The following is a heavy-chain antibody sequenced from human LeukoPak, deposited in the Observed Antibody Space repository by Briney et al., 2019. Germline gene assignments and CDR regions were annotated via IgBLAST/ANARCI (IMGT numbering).Heavy chain of an antibody. CDR3: ARMYYDFWSGYNDLDY. V-gene: IGHV3-33*01. CDR1: GFTFSSYG. CDR2: IWYDGSNK. D-gene: IGHD3-3*01. Sequence: GRSLRLSCAASGFTFSSYGMHWVRQAPGKGLEWVAVIWYDGSNKYYADSVKGRFTISRDNSKNTLYLQMNSLRAEDTAVYYCARMYYDFWSGYNDLDYWGQGTLVTVSS. J-gene: IGHJ4*02.